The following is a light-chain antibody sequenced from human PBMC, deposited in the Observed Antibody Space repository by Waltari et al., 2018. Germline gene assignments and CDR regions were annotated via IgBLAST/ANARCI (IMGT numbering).Light chain of an antibody. CDR1: QSVSTS. Sequence: DIVLTQSPATLSLSPGERANLSCRASQSVSTSLAWYLHKTGQAPGLLIYDASNRAARIPARCTGSVSGTDFTLTISSLEPEDFGVYYCQKRSTSPPITFGQGTRLEIK. V-gene: IGKV3-11*01. J-gene: IGKJ5*01. CDR3: QKRSTSPPIT. CDR2: DAS.